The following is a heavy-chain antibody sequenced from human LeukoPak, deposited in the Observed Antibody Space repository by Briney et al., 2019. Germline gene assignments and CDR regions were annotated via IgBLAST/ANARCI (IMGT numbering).Heavy chain of an antibody. J-gene: IGHJ4*02. Sequence: GGSLRLSCVASGYIFNNYAVSWVRQAPGKGLEWVSAISGSGSTYYADSVKGRYTISRAISKNTGYLQMNSLRAEDTAVYYCVKGGQDCSPTTCYYDWGQGTLVTVSS. V-gene: IGHV3-23*01. CDR2: ISGSGST. CDR3: VKGGQDCSPTTCYYD. CDR1: GYIFNNYA. D-gene: IGHD2-2*01.